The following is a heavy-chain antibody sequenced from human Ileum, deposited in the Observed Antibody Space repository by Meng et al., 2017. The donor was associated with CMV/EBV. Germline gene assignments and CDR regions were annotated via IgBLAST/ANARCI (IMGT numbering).Heavy chain of an antibody. V-gene: IGHV4-39*01. CDR3: VRRVVVMGGPFDS. D-gene: IGHD2-15*01. J-gene: IGHJ4*02. Sequence: SCGSITRSTYYWGCIRHSPGKGLESIGTIYFSGRTYYNPSLKSRVTISVDTSKNQFSLTLSSVTAADTAVYYCVRRVVVMGGPFDSWGQGTLVTVSS. CDR2: IYFSGRT. CDR1: CGSITRSTYY.